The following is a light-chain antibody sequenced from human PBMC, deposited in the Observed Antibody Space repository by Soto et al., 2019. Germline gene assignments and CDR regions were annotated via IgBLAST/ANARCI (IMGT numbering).Light chain of an antibody. V-gene: IGKV1-5*03. CDR2: KAS. CDR1: QSINSC. J-gene: IGKJ1*01. CDR3: QQYNSYWT. Sequence: DIQMTQSPSTLSASVGDKITITCRASQSINSCLAWYQQKPGRAPKLLIYKASSLESGVPSRFSGSGSGTEFTLTISSLQPDDFATYYCQQYNSYWTFGQGTKVEIK.